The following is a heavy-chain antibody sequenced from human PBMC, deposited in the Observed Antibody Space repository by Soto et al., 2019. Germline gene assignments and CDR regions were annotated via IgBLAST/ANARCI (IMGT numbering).Heavy chain of an antibody. V-gene: IGHV3-15*01. Sequence: LRLSCAASGFTFSNAWMSWVRQAPGKGLEWVGRIKSKTDGGTTDYAAPVKGRFTISRDDSKNTLYLQMNSLKTEDTAVYYCTTDPIVGATPLDYWGQGTLVTVSS. CDR1: GFTFSNAW. CDR2: IKSKTDGGTT. J-gene: IGHJ4*02. CDR3: TTDPIVGATPLDY. D-gene: IGHD1-26*01.